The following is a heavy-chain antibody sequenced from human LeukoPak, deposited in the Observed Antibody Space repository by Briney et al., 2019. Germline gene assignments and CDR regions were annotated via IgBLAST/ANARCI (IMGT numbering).Heavy chain of an antibody. CDR2: IRSKAYGETA. D-gene: IGHD1-26*01. CDR3: TRDRGAYTLYDY. V-gene: IGHV3-49*03. Sequence: PGRSLRLSCTSSGFTFGDYAMSWIRQAPGKGLEGVGFIRSKAYGETADYAASVKGRFTISRDDSKAIAYLQMNSLKTEDTAVYHCTRDRGAYTLYDYWGQGTLVTVSS. CDR1: GFTFGDYA. J-gene: IGHJ4*02.